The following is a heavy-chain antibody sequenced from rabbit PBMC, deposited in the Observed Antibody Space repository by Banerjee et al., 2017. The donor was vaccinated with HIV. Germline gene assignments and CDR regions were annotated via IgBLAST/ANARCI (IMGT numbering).Heavy chain of an antibody. J-gene: IGHJ6*01. D-gene: IGHD3-1*01. CDR3: VRNAALASDAYGGYGMGL. V-gene: IGHV1S47*01. CDR1: GFDFSSYG. CDR2: IAPVFGST. Sequence: QAQLVEAGGGLVQPGGSLKLSCKASGFDFSSYGVSWVRQAPGKGLEWIGYIAPVFGSTYYANWLNCGYPLARHTAPTPRSLHLITLTGAPTAPCCSVRNAALASDAYGGYGMGLWG.